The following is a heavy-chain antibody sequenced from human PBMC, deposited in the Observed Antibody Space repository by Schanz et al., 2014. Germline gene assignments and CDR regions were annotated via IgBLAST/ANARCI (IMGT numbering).Heavy chain of an antibody. D-gene: IGHD4-17*01. CDR2: IGYLGDT. J-gene: IGHJ4*02. CDR1: GFTFTTHS. CDR3: ARPRFDYGEVDY. V-gene: IGHV3-13*04. Sequence: PGGSLRLSCAASGFTFTTHSMTWVRQAPGKGLEWVSTIGYLGDTYYPDSVKGRFTVSRDSGQNSLYLQMNSLRAEDTAVYYCARPRFDYGEVDYWGQGTLVTVSS.